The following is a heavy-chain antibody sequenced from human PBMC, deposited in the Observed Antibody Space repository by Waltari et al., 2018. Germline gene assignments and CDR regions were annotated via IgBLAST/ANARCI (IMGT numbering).Heavy chain of an antibody. CDR3: SRSLDA. CDR2: IKPDGSER. Sequence: EVQLVESGGGLVQPGRSLRLSCAVFGFTFRNAWMDWVRQAPGKGLEWVANIKPDGSERYSVDSVKGRFTISRDNAKNSVYLQMNSLRAEDTAVYYCSRSLDAWGQGTTVTVSS. V-gene: IGHV3-7*03. CDR1: GFTFRNAW. J-gene: IGHJ6*02.